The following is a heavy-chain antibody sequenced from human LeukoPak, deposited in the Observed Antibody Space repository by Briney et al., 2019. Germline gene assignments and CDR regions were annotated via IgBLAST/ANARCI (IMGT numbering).Heavy chain of an antibody. V-gene: IGHV3-53*01. CDR2: IYSGGST. Sequence: GGSLRLSCAASGFTVSSNYMSWVRQAPGKGLEWVSVIYSGGSTYYADSVKGRFTISRDNSKNTLYLQMNSLRAEDTAVYYCARLYCGGDCYSSNGAFDIWGQGTMVTVSS. CDR3: ARLYCGGDCYSSNGAFDI. CDR1: GFTVSSNY. J-gene: IGHJ3*02. D-gene: IGHD2-21*02.